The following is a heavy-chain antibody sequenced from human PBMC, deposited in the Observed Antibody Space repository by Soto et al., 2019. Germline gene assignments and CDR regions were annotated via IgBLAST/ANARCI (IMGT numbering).Heavy chain of an antibody. CDR2: ISSGSSTK. CDR3: ARRGIAVAGLDY. Sequence: GGSLRLSCAASGFTFSSYSMNWVRQTPGKGLEWVSYISSGSSTKYYADSVRGRFTISRDNAKNSLYLQMNSLRDEDTAVYYCARRGIAVAGLDYWGQGTLVTVSS. V-gene: IGHV3-48*02. J-gene: IGHJ4*02. CDR1: GFTFSSYS. D-gene: IGHD6-19*01.